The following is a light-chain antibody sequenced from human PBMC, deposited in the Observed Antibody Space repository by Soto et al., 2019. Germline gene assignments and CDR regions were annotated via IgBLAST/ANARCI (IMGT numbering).Light chain of an antibody. CDR1: SSDVGFYNY. V-gene: IGLV2-14*01. CDR3: SSYTSSSAYV. Sequence: QSVLTQPASVSGSPGQSVSISCTGTSSDVGFYNYVSWYQQPPGKAPKLMIYEVSNRPSAVSSRFSGSKSGNTASLTISGLQAEDEADYYCSSYTSSSAYVFGTGTKVTVL. J-gene: IGLJ1*01. CDR2: EVS.